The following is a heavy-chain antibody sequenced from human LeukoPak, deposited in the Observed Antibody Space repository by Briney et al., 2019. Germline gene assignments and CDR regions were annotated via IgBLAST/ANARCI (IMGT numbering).Heavy chain of an antibody. Sequence: GASVKVSCKASGYTFTSYYMHWVRQAPGRGLEWMGIINPSGGSTSYAQKFQGRVTMTRDTSTSTVYMELSSLRSEDTAVYYCARVRTMVEVAFDFWGQGTLVTVSS. V-gene: IGHV1-46*01. CDR2: INPSGGST. CDR1: GYTFTSYY. CDR3: ARVRTMVEVAFDF. D-gene: IGHD3-10*01. J-gene: IGHJ4*02.